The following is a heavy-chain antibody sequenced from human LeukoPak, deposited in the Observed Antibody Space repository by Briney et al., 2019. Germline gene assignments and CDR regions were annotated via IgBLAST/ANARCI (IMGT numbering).Heavy chain of an antibody. CDR1: GYSIRRGYN. CDR3: ARAYYDNSGYYSLGY. CDR2: ISHSGST. J-gene: IGHJ4*02. Sequence: SETLSPTCAVSGYSIRRGYNWGWIRQPPGKGLEWIGSISHSGSTYYNPSLKSRISISVGTSKNQFSLKLSSVTAADTAIYYCARAYYDNSGYYSLGYWGQGTLVIVSS. V-gene: IGHV4-38-2*01. D-gene: IGHD3-22*01.